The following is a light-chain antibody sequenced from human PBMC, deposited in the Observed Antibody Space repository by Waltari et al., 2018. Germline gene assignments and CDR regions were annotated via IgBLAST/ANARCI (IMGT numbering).Light chain of an antibody. CDR3: LSGDDDNWV. CDR2: EDN. J-gene: IGLJ3*02. V-gene: IGLV3-22*01. CDR1: VLEKHF. Sequence: SYELTQLPSLSVSPGQTASITCPGDVLEKHFVDWDQQKPGQAPKLLHYEDNTRFPGTPERVSGATSGNTATLIISRVLSEDEADYYCLSGDDDNWVFGGGTKLTVL.